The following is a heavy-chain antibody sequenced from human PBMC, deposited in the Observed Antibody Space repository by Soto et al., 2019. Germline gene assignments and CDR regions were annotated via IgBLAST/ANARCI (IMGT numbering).Heavy chain of an antibody. CDR2: ISGSGGST. Sequence: EVQLLESGGGLVQPGGSLRLSCAASGFTFSSYAMSWVRQAPGKGLEWVSAISGSGGSTYYADSVKGRFTISRDNSKNTLYLQMNSLRAEDTAVYYCAKALYCDYLPYYYGMDVWGQGTTVTVSS. CDR1: GFTFSSYA. J-gene: IGHJ6*02. CDR3: AKALYCDYLPYYYGMDV. V-gene: IGHV3-23*01. D-gene: IGHD4-17*01.